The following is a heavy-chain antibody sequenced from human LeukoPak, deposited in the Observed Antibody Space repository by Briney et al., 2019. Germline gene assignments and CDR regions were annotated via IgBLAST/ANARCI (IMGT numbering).Heavy chain of an antibody. CDR2: IYYSGTT. Sequence: SETLSLTCTVSGGSISSYYWSWIRQPPGEGVEWIGYIYYSGTTNYNPSLKSRVTISVDTSKNQFSLKLSSVTAADTAVYYCARRGRYCSSTSCSTSLNFDYWGQGTLVTVSS. J-gene: IGHJ4*02. CDR3: ARRGRYCSSTSCSTSLNFDY. CDR1: GGSISSYY. D-gene: IGHD2-2*01. V-gene: IGHV4-59*12.